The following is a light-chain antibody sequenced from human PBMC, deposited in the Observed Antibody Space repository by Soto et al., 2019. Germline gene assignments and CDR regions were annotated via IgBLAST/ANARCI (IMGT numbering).Light chain of an antibody. CDR3: QQYNNRPPWT. Sequence: EIVMTQSPGTLSVSPGERATLSCRASQTIDTNLAWYQQKPGQAPRLLIFGASTRATGIPARFSGSGSGTEFSLTITSQQSEDFALYYCQQYNNRPPWTFGQGTKVEGK. J-gene: IGKJ1*01. V-gene: IGKV3-15*01. CDR2: GAS. CDR1: QTIDTN.